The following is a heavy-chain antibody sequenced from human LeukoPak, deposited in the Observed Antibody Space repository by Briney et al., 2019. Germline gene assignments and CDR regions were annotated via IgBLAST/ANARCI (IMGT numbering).Heavy chain of an antibody. V-gene: IGHV3-9*01. Sequence: GGSLRLSCAASGFTFDDYAMHWVRQAPGKRLEWVSGISWNSGSIGYADSVKGRFTISRDNAKNSLYLQMNSLRAEDTALYYCARSQWLVSFEDYWGQGTLVTVSS. J-gene: IGHJ4*02. CDR3: ARSQWLVSFEDY. CDR2: ISWNSGSI. D-gene: IGHD6-19*01. CDR1: GFTFDDYA.